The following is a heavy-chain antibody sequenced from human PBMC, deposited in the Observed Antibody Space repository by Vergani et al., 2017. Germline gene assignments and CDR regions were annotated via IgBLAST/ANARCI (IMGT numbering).Heavy chain of an antibody. CDR3: ARGAAYYDSSGWLGY. CDR2: IYHSGST. CDR1: GGSISSSNW. J-gene: IGHJ4*02. D-gene: IGHD3-22*01. V-gene: IGHV4-4*02. Sequence: QVHLQESGPGLVKPSGTLSLTCAVSGGSISSSNWWSWVRQPPGKGLEWIGEIYHSGSTNYNPSLKSRVTISVDTSKNQFSLKLSSVTAADTAVYYCARGAAYYDSSGWLGYWGQGTLVTVSS.